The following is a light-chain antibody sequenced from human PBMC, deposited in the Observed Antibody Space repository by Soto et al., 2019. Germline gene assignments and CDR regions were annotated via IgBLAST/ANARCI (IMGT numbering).Light chain of an antibody. V-gene: IGLV4-69*01. Sequence: QSVLTQSPSASASLGASVKLTCTLSSGHSSYAIAWHQQQPEKGPRYLMKLDSDGSHFKGDGIPDRFSGSSSGTERYLTISRLQSEDEADYYCQTWATGIVVFGGGTKLTVL. CDR3: QTWATGIVV. CDR1: SGHSSYA. CDR2: LDSDGSH. J-gene: IGLJ2*01.